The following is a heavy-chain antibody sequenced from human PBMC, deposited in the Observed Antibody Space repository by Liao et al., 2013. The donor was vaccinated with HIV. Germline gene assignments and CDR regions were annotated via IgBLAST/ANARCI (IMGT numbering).Heavy chain of an antibody. CDR1: GDSITSSSYY. Sequence: QLQLQESGPGLVKPSETLSLTCSVSGDSITSSSYYWAWIRQPPGKGLEWIGNIYYTGSPSYNPSLKGRVTISADTSRNQFSLRLTSLTAADTAVYYCARGPITTVTVSYYYFDLWGRGTLVTVSS. CDR2: IYYTGSP. D-gene: IGHD4-17*01. V-gene: IGHV4-39*07. CDR3: ARGPITTVTVSYYYFDL. J-gene: IGHJ2*01.